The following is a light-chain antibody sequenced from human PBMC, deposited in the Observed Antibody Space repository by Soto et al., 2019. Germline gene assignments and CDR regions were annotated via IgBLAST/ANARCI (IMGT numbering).Light chain of an antibody. J-gene: IGKJ2*01. Sequence: DIQMTQSPSTLSASVGDRVTITCRASQSISTWLAWYQQKPGKAPKVLIYKASSLESGVPSRFTGSGSGTEFTLTISSLQPDDFATYYCQQYNSYSRMYTFGQGTKLVIK. V-gene: IGKV1-5*03. CDR1: QSISTW. CDR3: QQYNSYSRMYT. CDR2: KAS.